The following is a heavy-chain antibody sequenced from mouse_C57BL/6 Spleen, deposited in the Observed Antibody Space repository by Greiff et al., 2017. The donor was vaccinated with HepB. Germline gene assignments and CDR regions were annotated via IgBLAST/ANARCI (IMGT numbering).Heavy chain of an antibody. CDR1: GYTFTSYW. Sequence: VQLQQPGAELVKPGASVKLSCKASGYTFTSYWMHWVKQRPGQGLEWIGMIHPNSGSTNYNEKFKSKATLTVDKSSSTAYMQLSSLTSEDSAVYYCARLEYYGSNWYFDVWGTGTTVTVSS. CDR2: IHPNSGST. J-gene: IGHJ1*03. D-gene: IGHD1-1*01. CDR3: ARLEYYGSNWYFDV. V-gene: IGHV1-64*01.